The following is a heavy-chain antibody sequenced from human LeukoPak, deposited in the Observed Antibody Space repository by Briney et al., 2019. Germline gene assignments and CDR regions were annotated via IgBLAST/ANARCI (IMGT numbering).Heavy chain of an antibody. V-gene: IGHV1-69*13. CDR1: GGTFSSYA. Sequence: ASVKVSCKASGGTFSSYAISWVRQAPGQGLEWMGGIIPIFGTANYAQKFQGRVTITADESTSTAYMELSSPRSEDTAVYYCARWRSQQSEFDLWGQGTLATISS. CDR2: IIPIFGTA. J-gene: IGHJ4*02. CDR3: ARWRSQQSEFDL. D-gene: IGHD3-3*01.